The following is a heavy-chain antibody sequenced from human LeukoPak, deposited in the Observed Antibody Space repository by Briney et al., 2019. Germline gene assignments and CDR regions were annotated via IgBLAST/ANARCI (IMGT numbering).Heavy chain of an antibody. CDR3: ARANRGYSGYVYGMDV. V-gene: IGHV4-59*01. Sequence: SETLSLTCNVSGASINGDYWSWIRQPPGKGLEWIGYIYYRGSTNYNSSLKSRLTISIDTSKNQFSLQLKSVTAADTAVYYCARANRGYSGYVYGMDVWGQGTTVTVSS. CDR1: GASINGDY. J-gene: IGHJ6*02. CDR2: IYYRGST. D-gene: IGHD5-12*01.